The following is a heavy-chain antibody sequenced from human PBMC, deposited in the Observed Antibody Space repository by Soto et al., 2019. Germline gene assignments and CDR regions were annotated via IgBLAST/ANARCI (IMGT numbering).Heavy chain of an antibody. D-gene: IGHD2-8*01. CDR1: GFTFSDYA. CDR2: VGGSDDDK. Sequence: EVQLLESGGGVVQPGGSLRLSCAASGFTFSDYAMSWVSQTPGKGLQWVSGVGGSDDDKHYADYVRGRLIVSRDNSKNTLYLQINSLRADDTAIFYCAKDATSFNGVWDYFDMWGQGTEVTVSS. V-gene: IGHV3-23*01. J-gene: IGHJ3*02. CDR3: AKDATSFNGVWDYFDM.